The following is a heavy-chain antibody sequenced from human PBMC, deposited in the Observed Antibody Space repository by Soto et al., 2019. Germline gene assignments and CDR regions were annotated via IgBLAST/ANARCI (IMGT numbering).Heavy chain of an antibody. CDR3: ARRSAHPGLSGGPFDI. D-gene: IGHD3-16*01. J-gene: IGHJ3*02. CDR2: ISAYNGNT. Sequence: ASVKVSCKASGYTFTSYGISWVRQAPGQGLEWMGWISAYNGNTNYAQKLQGRVTMTTDTSTSTAYMELRSLRSDDTAVYYCARRSAHPGLSGGPFDIWGQGTMVTVSS. CDR1: GYTFTSYG. V-gene: IGHV1-18*01.